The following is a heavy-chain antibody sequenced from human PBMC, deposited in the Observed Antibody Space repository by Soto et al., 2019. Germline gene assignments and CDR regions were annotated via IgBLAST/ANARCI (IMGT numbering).Heavy chain of an antibody. CDR3: ARGGKNWNYNHGVGV. V-gene: IGHV4-59*01. CDR1: GGSISSYY. Sequence: PSETLSLTCTVSGGSISSYYWSWIRQPPGKGLEWIGYIYYSGSTNYNPSLKSRVTISVDTSKNQFSLKLSSATAADTAVYYCARGGKNWNYNHGVGVWGQGTTVTVSS. J-gene: IGHJ6*02. D-gene: IGHD1-7*01. CDR2: IYYSGST.